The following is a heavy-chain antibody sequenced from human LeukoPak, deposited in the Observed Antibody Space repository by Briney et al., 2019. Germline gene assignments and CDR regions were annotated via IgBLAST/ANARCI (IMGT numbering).Heavy chain of an antibody. CDR1: GDSFSNRY. CDR3: ARDRGAGIVGTFDY. D-gene: IGHD1-26*01. Sequence: SETLSLTCTVSGDSFSNRYWSWIRQPPGKGLVWIGYIFYSGNTHYNPSLKSRVTMSVDTSKNQFSLRLSSVTPADTAVYYCARDRGAGIVGTFDYWGQGTLVTVSS. V-gene: IGHV4-59*11. J-gene: IGHJ4*02. CDR2: IFYSGNT.